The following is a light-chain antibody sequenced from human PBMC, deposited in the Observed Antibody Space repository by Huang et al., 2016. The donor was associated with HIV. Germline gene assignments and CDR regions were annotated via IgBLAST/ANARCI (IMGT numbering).Light chain of an antibody. V-gene: IGKV3-20*01. CDR2: GGN. Sequence: EIVLTQTPDTLSLSPGQRATLSCRASQNVSGNYLAWYQQKFGQAPRLLIYGGNRRATGISVRFSGRGSGTDFTLSIGGLESGDLAIYYCQQYGSSPETFGQGTKVEI. CDR3: QQYGSSPET. J-gene: IGKJ1*01. CDR1: QNVSGNY.